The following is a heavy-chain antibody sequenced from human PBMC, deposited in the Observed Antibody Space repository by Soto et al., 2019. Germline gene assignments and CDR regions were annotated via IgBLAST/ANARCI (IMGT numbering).Heavy chain of an antibody. CDR2: IYYSGST. D-gene: IGHD6-13*01. CDR1: AGSISSSSYY. J-gene: IGHJ6*02. V-gene: IGHV4-39*01. Sequence: PSETLSLTCTVSAGSISSSSYYWGWIRQPPGKGLEWIGSIYYSGSTYYNPSLKSRVTISVDTSKNQFSLKLSSVTAADTAVYYCARLPRMVGSSWYYYYGMDVWGQGTTVTVSS. CDR3: ARLPRMVGSSWYYYYGMDV.